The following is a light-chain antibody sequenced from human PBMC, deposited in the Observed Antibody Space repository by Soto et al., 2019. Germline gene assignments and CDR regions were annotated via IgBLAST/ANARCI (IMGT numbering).Light chain of an antibody. V-gene: IGKV1-39*01. CDR2: GAS. CDR3: QQSYTTTRT. Sequence: DIQMTQSPSPLSASVGDRVTITCRASQSIGSYLTWYQQRPGKAPRLLIYGASNLQSGVPSRFSGSGSGTDFTLTISSLQPEDFAIYYCQQSYTTTRTFGKGTKVDIK. J-gene: IGKJ2*01. CDR1: QSIGSY.